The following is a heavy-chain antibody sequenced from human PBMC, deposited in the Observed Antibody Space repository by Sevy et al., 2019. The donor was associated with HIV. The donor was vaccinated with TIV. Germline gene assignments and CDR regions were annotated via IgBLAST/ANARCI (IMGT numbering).Heavy chain of an antibody. D-gene: IGHD1-26*01. CDR2: ISYDGSNK. Sequence: GGSLRLSCAASGFTFSSYAMHWVRQAPGKGLEWVAVISYDGSNKSYADSVKGRFTISRDNSKNTLYLQMNSLRAEDTAVYHCARAGDRYSGSYQTNLLDYWGQGTLVTVSS. CDR1: GFTFSSYA. CDR3: ARAGDRYSGSYQTNLLDY. J-gene: IGHJ4*02. V-gene: IGHV3-30-3*01.